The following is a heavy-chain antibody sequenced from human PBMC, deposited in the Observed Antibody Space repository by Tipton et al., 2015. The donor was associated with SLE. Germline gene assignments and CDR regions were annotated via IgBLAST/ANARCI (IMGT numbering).Heavy chain of an antibody. D-gene: IGHD3-10*01. J-gene: IGHJ4*02. CDR3: ARVEYYGAGSYWGEYYFDY. CDR1: DGSISTYY. V-gene: IGHV4-59*13. CDR2: IHYSGTT. Sequence: TLSLTCSVSDGSISTYYWSWIRQPPGKGLEWIGYIHYSGTTIYNPSIKSRVTISVDTSKSQLSLKLSSVTAADTAVYYCARVEYYGAGSYWGEYYFDYWGQGTLVTVSS.